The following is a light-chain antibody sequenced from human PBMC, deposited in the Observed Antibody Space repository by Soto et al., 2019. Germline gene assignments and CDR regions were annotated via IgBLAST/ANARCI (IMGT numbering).Light chain of an antibody. Sequence: QSLLTQPPSLSGSPGQSVAPSCPGTSSDVGGSNGVSWYQQPPGTAPKLIIYDVSNRPSGVPDRFSGSKSGNTASLIISGLQAEDEGDYYCSSYTSSSTYVFGTGTKVTVL. CDR2: DVS. V-gene: IGLV2-18*02. J-gene: IGLJ1*01. CDR3: SSYTSSSTYV. CDR1: SSDVGGSNG.